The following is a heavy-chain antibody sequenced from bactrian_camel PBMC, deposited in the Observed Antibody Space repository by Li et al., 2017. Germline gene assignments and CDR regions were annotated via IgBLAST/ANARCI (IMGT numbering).Heavy chain of an antibody. J-gene: IGHJ4*01. D-gene: IGHD1*01. CDR3: AALIGEYWVGEYKF. V-gene: IGHV3S6*01. CDR1: GFTFSSQY. CDR2: FATDGMRT. Sequence: QVQLVESGGGSVQAGGSLNLSCAASGFTFSSQYMNWVRQAPGKGLEWVSTFATDGMRTYYGDSAKGRFTISRASAQSTIDLQMNSLKSEDTAIYYCAALIGEYWVGEYKFWGQGTQVTVS.